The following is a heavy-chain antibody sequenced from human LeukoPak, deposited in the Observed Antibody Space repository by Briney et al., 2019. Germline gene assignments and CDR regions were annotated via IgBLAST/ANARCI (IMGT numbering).Heavy chain of an antibody. CDR3: ARVLNWGTQFRIYYYYGMDV. CDR2: INSDGSST. V-gene: IGHV3-74*01. CDR1: GFTFSSYW. Sequence: PGGSLRLSCAASGFTFSSYWMHWVRQAPGKGLVWVSRINSDGSSTSYADSVKGRFTISRDNAKNTLYLQMNSLRAEDTAVYYCARVLNWGTQFRIYYYYGMDVWGQGTTVTVSS. J-gene: IGHJ6*02. D-gene: IGHD1-14*01.